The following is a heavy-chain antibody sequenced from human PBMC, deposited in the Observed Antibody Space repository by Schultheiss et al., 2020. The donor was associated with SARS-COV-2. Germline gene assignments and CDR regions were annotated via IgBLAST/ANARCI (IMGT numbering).Heavy chain of an antibody. Sequence: GGSLRLSCAASGFTVSSNYMSWVRQAPGKGLEWVSGLSGSGESTYYANSVKGRFPISRDNSKNTLYLQMNSLRAEDTAVYYCTTARYCTNGVCRDYWGQGTLVTVSS. CDR1: GFTVSSNY. CDR2: SGSGEST. D-gene: IGHD2-8*01. CDR3: TTARYCTNGVCRDY. J-gene: IGHJ4*02. V-gene: IGHV3-53*01.